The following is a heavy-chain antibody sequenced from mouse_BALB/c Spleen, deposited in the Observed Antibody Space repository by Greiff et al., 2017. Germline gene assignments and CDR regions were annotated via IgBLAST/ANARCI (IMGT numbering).Heavy chain of an antibody. CDR2: IWGDGST. J-gene: IGHJ2*01. CDR1: GFSLTGYG. Sequence: QVQLQQSGPGLVAPSQSLSITCTVSGFSLTGYGVNWVRQPPGKGLEWLGMIWGDGSTDYNSALKSRLSISKDNSKSQVFLKMNSLQTDDTARYYCARGLTTATYYFDYWGQGTTLTVSS. D-gene: IGHD1-2*01. CDR3: ARGLTTATYYFDY. V-gene: IGHV2-6-7*01.